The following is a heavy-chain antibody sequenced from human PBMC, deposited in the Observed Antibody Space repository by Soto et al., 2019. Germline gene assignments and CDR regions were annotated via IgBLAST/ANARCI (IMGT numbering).Heavy chain of an antibody. CDR3: ARGTVFAP. CDR1: GGSFSGYY. J-gene: IGHJ5*01. V-gene: IGHV4-34*01. Sequence: LSLTCAVYGGSFSGYYWSWIRQPPGKGLEWIGEINHSGSTNYNPSLKSRVTISVDTSKNQFSLKLSSVTAADTAVYYCARGTVFAPWGQGTLVPVSS. CDR2: INHSGST. D-gene: IGHD4-4*01.